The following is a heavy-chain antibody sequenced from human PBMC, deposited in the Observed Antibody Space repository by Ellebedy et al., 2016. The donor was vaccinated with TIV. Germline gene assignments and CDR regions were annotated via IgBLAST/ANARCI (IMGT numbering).Heavy chain of an antibody. CDR3: ATEASGSGRVSLY. J-gene: IGHJ4*02. CDR2: MNPSGGST. Sequence: AASVKVSCKASGYSFTRYEMHWARQAPGQGLEWMGIMNPSGGSTTFAQKFQGRVTMTRDTSTSTVYMELSSLRSDDTAIYYCATEASGSGRVSLYWGQGTLVTVSS. V-gene: IGHV1-46*01. D-gene: IGHD3-10*01. CDR1: GYSFTRYE.